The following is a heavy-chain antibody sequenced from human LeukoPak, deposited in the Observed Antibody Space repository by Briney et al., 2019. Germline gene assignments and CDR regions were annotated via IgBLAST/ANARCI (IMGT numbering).Heavy chain of an antibody. CDR3: ASANSGYDLYYYYGMDV. D-gene: IGHD5-12*01. CDR2: INAGNGNT. V-gene: IGHV1-3*01. CDR1: GYTFTSYA. Sequence: ASVKDSCKASGYTFTSYAMHWVRQAPGQRLEWMGWINAGNGNTKYSQKFQGRVTITRDTSASTAYMELSGLRSEDTAVYYCASANSGYDLYYYYGMDVWGKGTTVTVSS. J-gene: IGHJ6*04.